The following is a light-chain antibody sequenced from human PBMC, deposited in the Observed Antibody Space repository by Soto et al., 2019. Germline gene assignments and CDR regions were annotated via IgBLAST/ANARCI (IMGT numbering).Light chain of an antibody. V-gene: IGKV1-13*02. Sequence: AIQLTQSPSSLSASVGDRVTITCRASQGISSALAWYQHKPGKAPKLLIYDASSLQSGVPSRFSGSGSGTDFTLTISSLQPEDFATCYCQQFNFTFGPGTKVDIK. CDR1: QGISSA. J-gene: IGKJ3*01. CDR2: DAS. CDR3: QQFNFT.